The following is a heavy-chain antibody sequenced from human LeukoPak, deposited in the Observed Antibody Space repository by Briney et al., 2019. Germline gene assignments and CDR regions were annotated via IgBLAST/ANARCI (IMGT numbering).Heavy chain of an antibody. CDR2: ISGSGGST. Sequence: PGGSLRLSCAASGFTFSSYAMSWVRQAPGKGLEWVSAISGSGGSTYYADSVKGRFTISRDNSKNTLYLRMNSLRAEDTAVYYCAKGGGSAWELLALDYWGQGTLVTVSS. CDR3: AKGGGSAWELLALDY. V-gene: IGHV3-23*01. J-gene: IGHJ4*02. D-gene: IGHD1-26*01. CDR1: GFTFSSYA.